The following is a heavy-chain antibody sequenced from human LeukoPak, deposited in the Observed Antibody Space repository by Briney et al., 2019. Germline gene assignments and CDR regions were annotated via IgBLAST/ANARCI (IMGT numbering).Heavy chain of an antibody. Sequence: PSETLPLTCAVYGGSFSGYYWSWIRQPPGKGREWIGEINHSGSTNYNPSLKSRVTISVDTSKNQFSLKLSSVTAADTAVYYCAREEVEVATIGYWGQGTLVTVSS. V-gene: IGHV4-34*01. J-gene: IGHJ4*02. CDR1: GGSFSGYY. CDR2: INHSGST. D-gene: IGHD5-24*01. CDR3: AREEVEVATIGY.